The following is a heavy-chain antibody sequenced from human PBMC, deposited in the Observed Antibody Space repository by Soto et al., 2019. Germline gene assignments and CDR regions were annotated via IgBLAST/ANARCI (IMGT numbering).Heavy chain of an antibody. CDR3: ASFSDRLTPATVLY. V-gene: IGHV4-31*03. CDR1: GDSISSGGYY. CDR2: TYYSGST. Sequence: SETLSLTCSVSGDSISSGGYYWTWIRQHPGKGLEWIGYTYYSGSTFYNPSLKSRLTISVDTSQNQFSLKLTSVTAADTAVYYCASFSDRLTPATVLYWGQEALVTVSS. J-gene: IGHJ4*02. D-gene: IGHD2-2*02.